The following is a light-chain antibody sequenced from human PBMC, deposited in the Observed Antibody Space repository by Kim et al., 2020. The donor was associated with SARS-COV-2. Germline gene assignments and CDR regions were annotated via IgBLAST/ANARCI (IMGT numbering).Light chain of an antibody. Sequence: ASVGDRVTVTCRAREDITDWLAWYQQKPGKDPELLIYAASSLQSGVPSRFTGSGSGTDFTLTISSLQPEDFATYFCQQGKSFPITFGQGTRLEIK. J-gene: IGKJ5*01. CDR1: EDITDW. CDR3: QQGKSFPIT. V-gene: IGKV1-12*01. CDR2: AAS.